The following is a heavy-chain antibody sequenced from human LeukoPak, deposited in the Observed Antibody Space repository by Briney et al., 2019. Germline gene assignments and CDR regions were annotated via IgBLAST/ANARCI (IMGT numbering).Heavy chain of an antibody. Sequence: GASVKVSCKASGGTFSSYAISWVRQAPGQGLEWMGGIIPIFGTANYAQKFQGRVTITADESTSTAYMELSSLRSEDTAVYYCARGGRYNWNDELYYYMDVWGKGTTVTVSS. J-gene: IGHJ6*03. CDR3: ARGGRYNWNDELYYYMDV. CDR1: GGTFSSYA. V-gene: IGHV1-69*13. CDR2: IIPIFGTA. D-gene: IGHD1-20*01.